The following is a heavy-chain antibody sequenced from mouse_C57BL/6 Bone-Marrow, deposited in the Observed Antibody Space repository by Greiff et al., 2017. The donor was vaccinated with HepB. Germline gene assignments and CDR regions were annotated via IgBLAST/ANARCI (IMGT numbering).Heavy chain of an antibody. J-gene: IGHJ2*01. Sequence: VQLQQSGAELVWPGASVTLSCKASGYTFTDYEMHWVKQTPVHGLEWIGAIDPETGGTAYNQKFKGKAILTADKSSSTAYMELRSLTSEDSAVYYCTRYPTGYFDYWGQGTTLTVSS. CDR1: GYTFTDYE. CDR3: TRYPTGYFDY. V-gene: IGHV1-15*01. CDR2: IDPETGGT.